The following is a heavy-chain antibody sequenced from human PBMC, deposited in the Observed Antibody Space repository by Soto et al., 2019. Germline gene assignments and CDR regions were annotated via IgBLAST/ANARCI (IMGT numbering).Heavy chain of an antibody. CDR3: ARHLTYCSAGSCYSDFPYYGMDV. CDR2: IYSSGTT. CDR1: GGSIITSGCH. V-gene: IGHV4-39*01. J-gene: IGHJ6*02. Sequence: PSETLSLTCTVSGGSIITSGCHWVWIRQAPGKGLECIGTIYSSGTTYYNPSLKSRVSISVDTSNNQFSLKLNSVTAADTAVYYCARHLTYCSAGSCYSDFPYYGMDVWGQGTTVTVSS. D-gene: IGHD2-15*01.